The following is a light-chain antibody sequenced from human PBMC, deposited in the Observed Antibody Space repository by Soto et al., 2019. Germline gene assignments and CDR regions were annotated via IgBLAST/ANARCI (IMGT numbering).Light chain of an antibody. CDR3: HQRSTWPFP. J-gene: IGKJ3*01. CDR1: QSISSY. V-gene: IGKV3-11*01. CDR2: DAS. Sequence: EIVLTQSPATLYLSPGERATLSCRASQSISSYLDWYHQKPDQAPRLLIYDASNRATGSPARFNGSGSGTDVTLPISSLEPGDFAVYYCHQRSTWPFPFGPGTKVDI.